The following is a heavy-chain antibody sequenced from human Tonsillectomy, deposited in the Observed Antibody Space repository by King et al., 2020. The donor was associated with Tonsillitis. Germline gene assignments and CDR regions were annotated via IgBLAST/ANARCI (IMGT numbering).Heavy chain of an antibody. CDR1: GGSISVYY. CDR2: IYYTGST. Sequence: QLQESGPGLLKPSETLSLTCTVSGGSISVYYWTWIRQPPGKGLEWIGYIYYTGSTNYNPSLNSRVTISLETSRNQFSLRLTSVTAADTAVYYCAREVVGASTNWFDPWGQGTLVTVSS. CDR3: AREVVGASTNWFDP. V-gene: IGHV4-59*01. D-gene: IGHD2-15*01. J-gene: IGHJ5*02.